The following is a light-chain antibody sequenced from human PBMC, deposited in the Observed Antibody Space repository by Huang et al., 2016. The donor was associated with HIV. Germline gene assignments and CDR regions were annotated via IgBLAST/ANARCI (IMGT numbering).Light chain of an antibody. V-gene: IGKV3-11*01. Sequence: EIVLTQSPATLSLSPGERATLSCRASQGVSSYLAWFQQKPGQAPRRLIYDASNRATGTPARFSGSGSGTDFTLTISSLEAEDFAVYYCQQHRNWPITFGQGTRLEMK. CDR3: QQHRNWPIT. CDR1: QGVSSY. CDR2: DAS. J-gene: IGKJ5*01.